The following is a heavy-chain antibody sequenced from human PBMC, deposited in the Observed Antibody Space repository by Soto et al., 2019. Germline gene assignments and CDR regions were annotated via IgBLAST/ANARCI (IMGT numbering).Heavy chain of an antibody. Sequence: GGSLRLSCAASGFTFSNAWMSWVRQAPGKGLEWVAVIWYDGSNKYYADSVKGRFTISRDNSKNTLYLQMNSLRAEDTAVYYCASETSSTSWFYFDYWGQGTLVTVSS. D-gene: IGHD2-2*01. CDR3: ASETSSTSWFYFDY. V-gene: IGHV3-33*08. CDR2: IWYDGSNK. J-gene: IGHJ4*02. CDR1: GFTFSNAW.